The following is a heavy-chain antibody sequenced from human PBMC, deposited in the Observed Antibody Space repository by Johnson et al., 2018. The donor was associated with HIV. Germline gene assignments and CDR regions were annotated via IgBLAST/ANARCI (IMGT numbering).Heavy chain of an antibody. D-gene: IGHD3-3*02. V-gene: IGHV3-11*04. CDR2: ISSSGSTI. CDR3: ARVQILADDVFNI. CDR1: GFTFSDYY. Sequence: QVQLVESGGGLVKPGGSLRLSCAASGFTFSDYYMSWIRQAPGKGLEWVSYISSSGSTIYYADSVKGRFTISRDNAKNTLYLQMDSLGAEDTAVYYCARVQILADDVFNIWCQGTMVTVSS. J-gene: IGHJ3*02.